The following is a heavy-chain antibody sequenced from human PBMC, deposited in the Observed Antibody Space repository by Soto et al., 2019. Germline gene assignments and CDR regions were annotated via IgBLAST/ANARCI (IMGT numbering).Heavy chain of an antibody. J-gene: IGHJ5*02. V-gene: IGHV1-46*01. CDR2: INPSGGST. Sequence: ASVKVSCKASEYTITSYYMHEVRQAPGQGLEWMGIINPSGGSTSYAQKFQGRVTMTRDTSTSTVYMELSSLRSEDTAVYYCARAPNWNDGDYWFDPWGQGTLVTVSS. D-gene: IGHD1-20*01. CDR3: ARAPNWNDGDYWFDP. CDR1: EYTITSYY.